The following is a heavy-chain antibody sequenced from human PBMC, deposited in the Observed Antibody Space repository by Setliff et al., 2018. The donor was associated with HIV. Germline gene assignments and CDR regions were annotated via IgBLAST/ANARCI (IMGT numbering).Heavy chain of an antibody. Sequence: HPGGSLRLSCAASGFTFDRFWMHWVRQAPGKGLVWVSRVNRDGSSTTYADSVKDRFTISRDSAKNTLYLQMNSLRAEDTGVYYCHSGYDTEEQSYFDYWGQGALVTVSS. CDR3: HSGYDTEEQSYFDY. CDR1: GFTFDRFW. J-gene: IGHJ4*02. CDR2: VNRDGSST. D-gene: IGHD5-12*01. V-gene: IGHV3-74*01.